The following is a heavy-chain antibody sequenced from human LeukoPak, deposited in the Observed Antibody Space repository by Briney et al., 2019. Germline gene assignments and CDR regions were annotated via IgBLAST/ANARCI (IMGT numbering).Heavy chain of an antibody. CDR1: GFTFSSYA. D-gene: IGHD3-3*01. Sequence: GGSLRLSCAASGFTFSSYAMHWVRQAPGKGLEWVAVISYDGSNKYYADSVKGRFTISRDNSKNTLYLQMNSLRAEDTAVYYCARDRKPYDTIFGVGAFDYWGQGTLVTVSS. CDR2: ISYDGSNK. CDR3: ARDRKPYDTIFGVGAFDY. J-gene: IGHJ4*02. V-gene: IGHV3-30-3*01.